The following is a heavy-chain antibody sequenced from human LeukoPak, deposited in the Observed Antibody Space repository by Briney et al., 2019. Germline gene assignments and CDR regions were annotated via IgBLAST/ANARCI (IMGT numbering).Heavy chain of an antibody. CDR3: TTVGESYYYYYMDV. J-gene: IGHJ6*03. Sequence: GGSLRLSCAASGFTFSNAWMSWVRQAPGKGLEWVGRIKSKTDGGTTDYAAPVKGRFTISRDDSKNALYLQMNSLKTEDTAVYYCTTVGESYYYYYMDVWGKGTTVTVSS. CDR2: IKSKTDGGTT. V-gene: IGHV3-15*01. CDR1: GFTFSNAW.